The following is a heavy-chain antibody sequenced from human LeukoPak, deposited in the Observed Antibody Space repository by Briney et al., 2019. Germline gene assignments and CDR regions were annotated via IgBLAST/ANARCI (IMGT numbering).Heavy chain of an antibody. CDR2: IYTSGST. J-gene: IGHJ6*03. CDR3: ARDSWGIAARLDYYYYMDV. Sequence: KPSQTLSLTCTVSGGSISSGSYYWSWIRQPAGKGLEWIGRIYTSGSTNYNPSLKSRVTISVDTSKNQFSLKLSSVTAADTAVYYCARDSWGIAARLDYYYYMDVWGKGTTVTVSS. CDR1: GGSISSGSYY. D-gene: IGHD6-6*01. V-gene: IGHV4-61*02.